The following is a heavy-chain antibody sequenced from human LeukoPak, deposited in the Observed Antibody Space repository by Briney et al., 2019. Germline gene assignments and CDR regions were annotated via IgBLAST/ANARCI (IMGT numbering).Heavy chain of an antibody. V-gene: IGHV5-51*01. CDR1: GYSFTSYW. CDR3: ACRDLTSTWSFP. CDR2: IYPGDSRI. D-gene: IGHD6-13*01. Sequence: GASLKISCQGFGYSFTSYWIGWVRQMPGKGMEWMGVIYPGDSRIRYNPSFQGQVTIPVDKAISTAYLQWVSLKASDTAMYYCACRDLTSTWSFPWGQGTLVTVSS. J-gene: IGHJ5*02.